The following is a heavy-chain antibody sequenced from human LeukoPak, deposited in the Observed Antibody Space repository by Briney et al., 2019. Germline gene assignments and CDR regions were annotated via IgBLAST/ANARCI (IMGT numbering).Heavy chain of an antibody. V-gene: IGHV3-23*01. J-gene: IGHJ4*02. CDR2: ISISGSKT. CDR1: ESTFSSNA. D-gene: IGHD4-17*01. Sequence: GGSLRFSCEASESTFSSNAMTWVGQPPGKGLEWVSAISISGSKTYYADSVKGRFTISRDNSKNTLYLQMNSLRAEDTAVYYCANEIRPNDYWGQGTQVTVSS. CDR3: ANEIRPNDY.